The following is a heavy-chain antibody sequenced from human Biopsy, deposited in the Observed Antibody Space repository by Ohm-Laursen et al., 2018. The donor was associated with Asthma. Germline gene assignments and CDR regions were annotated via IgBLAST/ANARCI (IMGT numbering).Heavy chain of an antibody. CDR3: ARAQSYGDIYYGLDV. V-gene: IGHV4-30-4*02. CDR2: IFYSGST. J-gene: IGHJ6*02. CDR1: YGSITSGGYY. Sequence: SDTLSLTCTVSYGSITSGGYYWTWIRQHPGKGLEWIGFIFYSGSTFYNPSLRSRITISVDTSKRQFSLSLRSVTVADTAVYFCARAQSYGDIYYGLDVRGQGTTVTVSS. D-gene: IGHD2-21*02.